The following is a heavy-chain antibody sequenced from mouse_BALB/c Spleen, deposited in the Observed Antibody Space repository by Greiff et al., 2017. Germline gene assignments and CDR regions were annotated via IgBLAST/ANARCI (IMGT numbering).Heavy chain of an antibody. Sequence: QVTLKVSGPGILQPSQTLSLTCSFSGFSLSTSGMGVSWIRQPSGKGLEWLAHIYWDDDKRYNPSLKSRLTISKDTSRNQVFLKITSVDTADTATYYCARDYYGSSWFAYWGQGTLVTVSA. J-gene: IGHJ3*01. CDR1: GFSLSTSGMG. D-gene: IGHD1-1*01. CDR3: ARDYYGSSWFAY. V-gene: IGHV8-12*01. CDR2: IYWDDDK.